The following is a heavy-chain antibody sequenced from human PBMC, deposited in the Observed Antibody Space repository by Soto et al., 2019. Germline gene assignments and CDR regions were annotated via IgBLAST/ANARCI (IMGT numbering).Heavy chain of an antibody. CDR3: ARDHDYDILLGKRYGMDV. CDR1: GGTFSSYT. V-gene: IGHV1-69*08. D-gene: IGHD3-9*01. Sequence: QVQLVQSGAEVKKPGSSVKVSCKASGGTFSSYTISWVRQAPGQVLEWMGRVIPILGIVNYAQKFQGRVTITAYKSTSTAYMELSSLRSEDTAVYYCARDHDYDILLGKRYGMDVWGQGTTVTVSS. CDR2: VIPILGIV. J-gene: IGHJ6*02.